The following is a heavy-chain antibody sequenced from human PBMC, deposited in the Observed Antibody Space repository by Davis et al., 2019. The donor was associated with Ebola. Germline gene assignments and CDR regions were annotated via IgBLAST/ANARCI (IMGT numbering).Heavy chain of an antibody. J-gene: IGHJ4*02. D-gene: IGHD2-15*01. CDR1: GVIFSNYV. CDR3: ARGGGCSGGSCWYADY. CDR2: ISFDGSNQ. Sequence: PGGSLRLSCAASGVIFSNYVMHWVRQAPGKGLEWVATISFDGSNQYYADSVKGHFTISRDNSKNSLYLQMNNLRDEDTAVYYCARGGGCSGGSCWYADYWGQGTLVIVSS. V-gene: IGHV3-30*03.